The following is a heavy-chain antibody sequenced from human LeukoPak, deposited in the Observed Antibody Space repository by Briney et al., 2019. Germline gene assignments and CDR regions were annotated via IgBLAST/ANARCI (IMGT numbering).Heavy chain of an antibody. CDR3: ARDGYYGDSLDY. CDR2: INAGNGNT. Sequence: ASVKVSCKASGYTFTSYAMHWVRQAPGQRLEWMGWINAGNGNTKYSQKFQGRVTITRDTSASTAYMELSSLRSEDTAMYYCARDGYYGDSLDYWGQGTLVTVSS. V-gene: IGHV1-3*01. J-gene: IGHJ4*02. CDR1: GYTFTSYA. D-gene: IGHD4-17*01.